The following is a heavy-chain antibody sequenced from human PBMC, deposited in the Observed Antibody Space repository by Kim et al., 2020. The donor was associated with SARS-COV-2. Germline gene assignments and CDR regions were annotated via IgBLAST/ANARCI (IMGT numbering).Heavy chain of an antibody. D-gene: IGHD1-26*01. J-gene: IGHJ5*02. V-gene: IGHV4-39*02. CDR1: GGSISSSSYY. CDR2: IYYSGST. Sequence: SETLSLTCTVSGGSISSSSYYWGWIRQPPGKGLEWIGSIYYSGSTYYNPSLKSRVTISVDTSKNQFSLKLSTVTAADTAVYYCAREAGGSYQKYNWFDPWGQGTLVTVSS. CDR3: AREAGGSYQKYNWFDP.